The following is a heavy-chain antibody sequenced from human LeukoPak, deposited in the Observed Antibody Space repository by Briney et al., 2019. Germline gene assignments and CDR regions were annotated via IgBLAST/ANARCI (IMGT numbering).Heavy chain of an antibody. D-gene: IGHD3-10*01. CDR3: ARVTSGPPPMVRGGVPGWFDP. V-gene: IGHV4-34*01. Sequence: PSETLSLTCAGYGGSFSGYYWSWIRQPPGKGLEWIGEINHSGSTNYNPSLKSRVTISVDTSKNQFSLKLSSVTAADTAVYYCARVTSGPPPMVRGGVPGWFDPWGQGTLVAVSS. J-gene: IGHJ5*02. CDR1: GGSFSGYY. CDR2: INHSGST.